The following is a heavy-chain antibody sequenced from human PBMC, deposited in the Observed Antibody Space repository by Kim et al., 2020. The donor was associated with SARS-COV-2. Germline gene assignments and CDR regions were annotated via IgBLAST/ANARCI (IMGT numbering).Heavy chain of an antibody. J-gene: IGHJ6*02. CDR2: IWYDGSNK. V-gene: IGHV3-33*01. D-gene: IGHD3-3*01. CDR1: GFTFSSDG. Sequence: GGSLRLSCAASGFTFSSDGMHWVRQAPGKGLEWVAVIWYDGSNKYYADSVKGRVSISSDNSKNTLYLQMNSLSAEDTAVYYCARDDTYYDFWSGYLRDLQNYYYYYGMDVWGQGTTVTVSS. CDR3: ARDDTYYDFWSGYLRDLQNYYYYYGMDV.